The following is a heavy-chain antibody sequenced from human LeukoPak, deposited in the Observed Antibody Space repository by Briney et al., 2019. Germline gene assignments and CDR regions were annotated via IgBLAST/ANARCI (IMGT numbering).Heavy chain of an antibody. CDR2: ISSSSSYI. CDR3: ARDFFGIAVAPTFDY. V-gene: IGHV3-21*01. CDR1: GPGFTFSAYW. D-gene: IGHD6-19*01. Sequence: GGSLRLSCAASGPGFTFSAYWMSWVRQAPGKGLEWVSSISSSSSYIYYADSVKGRFTISRDNAKNSLYLQMNSLRAEDTAVYYCARDFFGIAVAPTFDYWGQGTLVTVSS. J-gene: IGHJ4*02.